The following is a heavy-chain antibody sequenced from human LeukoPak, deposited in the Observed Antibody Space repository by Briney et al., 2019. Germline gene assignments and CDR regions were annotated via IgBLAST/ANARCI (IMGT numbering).Heavy chain of an antibody. V-gene: IGHV4-39*01. Sequence: SETLSLTCTVSGASISGTYYWVWIRQPPGKGLEWIASIYYSGNTYYNPSLTSRVTISVDTSKNQFSLRLSSVTAADTAVYYCARYPYSDSGVWQAFDYWGQGTLVTVSS. CDR3: ARYPYSDSGVWQAFDY. J-gene: IGHJ4*02. D-gene: IGHD5-12*01. CDR2: IYYSGNT. CDR1: GASISGTYY.